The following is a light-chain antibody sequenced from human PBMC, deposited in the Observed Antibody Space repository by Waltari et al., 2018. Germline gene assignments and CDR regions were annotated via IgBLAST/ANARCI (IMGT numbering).Light chain of an antibody. CDR1: QSISTY. V-gene: IGKV1-39*01. CDR3: QQSYGTPYRA. J-gene: IGKJ2*01. Sequence: DIQMTQSPSSLSASVGDRVTITCRASQSISTYLNWYQQKPWKAPKLLIYGASNSQSGVPSRFSGSGSGTDFTLTISSLQPEDFATYFCQQSYGTPYRAFGQGTRLEIK. CDR2: GAS.